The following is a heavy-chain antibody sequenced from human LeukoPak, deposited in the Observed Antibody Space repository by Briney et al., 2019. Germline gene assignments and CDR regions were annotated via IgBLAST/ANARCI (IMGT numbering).Heavy chain of an antibody. CDR2: ISYDGSNK. CDR3: AREGSSGGYFGY. J-gene: IGHJ4*02. CDR1: GFTFSSYA. V-gene: IGHV3-30-3*01. Sequence: GGSLRLSCAASGFTFSSYAMHCVRQAPGKGLEWVAVISYDGSNKYYADSVKGRFTISRDNSKNTLYLQMNSLRAEDTAVYFCAREGSSGGYFGYWGQGTLVTVSS. D-gene: IGHD6-19*01.